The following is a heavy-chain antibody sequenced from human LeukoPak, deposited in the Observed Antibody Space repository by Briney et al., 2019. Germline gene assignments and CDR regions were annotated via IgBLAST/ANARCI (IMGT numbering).Heavy chain of an antibody. D-gene: IGHD3-16*02. CDR1: GFTFSSYS. CDR2: ISSSSSYI. J-gene: IGHJ4*02. CDR3: ARAGYDYVWGSYRQPPDY. Sequence: GGSLRLSCAASGFTFSSYSMNWVRQAPGKGLEWVSSISSSSSYIYYADSVKGRFTISRDNAKNSLYLQMNSLRAEDTAVYYCARAGYDYVWGSYRQPPDYWGQGTLVTVSS. V-gene: IGHV3-21*04.